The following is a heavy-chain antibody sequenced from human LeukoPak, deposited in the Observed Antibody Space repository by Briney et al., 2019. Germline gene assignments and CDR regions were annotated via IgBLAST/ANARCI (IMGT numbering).Heavy chain of an antibody. J-gene: IGHJ6*04. D-gene: IGHD3-10*02. V-gene: IGHV3-48*04. CDR2: ISRSSTTI. CDR1: GFTFSSYS. CDR3: AELGITMIGGV. Sequence: GGSLRLSCAASGFTFSSYSMNWVRQAPGKGLEWISYISRSSTTIYYADSVKGRFTISRDNAKNSLYLQMNSLRAEDTAVYYCAELGITMIGGVWGKGTTVTISS.